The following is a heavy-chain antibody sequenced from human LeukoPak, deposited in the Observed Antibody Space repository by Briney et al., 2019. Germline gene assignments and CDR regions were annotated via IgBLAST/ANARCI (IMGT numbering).Heavy chain of an antibody. Sequence: PGGSLRLSCAASGFTFSDYYMSWIRQAPGKGLEWVSYISSSGSTIYYADSAKGRFTISRDNAKNSLYLQMNSLRAEDTAVYYCARDGGFDFWSGYYYYGMDVWGQGTTVTVSS. D-gene: IGHD3-3*01. CDR1: GFTFSDYY. CDR3: ARDGGFDFWSGYYYYGMDV. J-gene: IGHJ6*02. V-gene: IGHV3-11*01. CDR2: ISSSGSTI.